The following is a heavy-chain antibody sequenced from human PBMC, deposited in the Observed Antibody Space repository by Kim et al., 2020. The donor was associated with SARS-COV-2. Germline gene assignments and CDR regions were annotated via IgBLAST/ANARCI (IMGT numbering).Heavy chain of an antibody. V-gene: IGHV3-48*01. J-gene: IGHJ6*02. Sequence: GGSLRLSCAASGFTFSNAWMNWVRQAPGKGLEWVSYISSSSSTIYYADSVKGRFTISRDNAKNSLYLQMNSLRAEDTAVYYCANLYGMDVWGQGTTVTVS. CDR2: ISSSSSTI. CDR1: GFTFSNAW. CDR3: ANLYGMDV.